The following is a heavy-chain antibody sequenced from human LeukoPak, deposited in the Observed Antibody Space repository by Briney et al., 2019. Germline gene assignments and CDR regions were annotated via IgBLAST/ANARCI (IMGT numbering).Heavy chain of an antibody. CDR1: GFTFSSYW. Sequence: GGSLRLSCAASGFTFSSYWMSWVRQAPGKGLEWVANIKQDGSEKYYVDSVKGRFTISRDNAKNSLYLQMNSLRAEDTAVYYCARSVEPYYYYYYMDVWGKGTTVTVSS. CDR2: IKQDGSEK. J-gene: IGHJ6*03. D-gene: IGHD1-14*01. CDR3: ARSVEPYYYYYYMDV. V-gene: IGHV3-7*01.